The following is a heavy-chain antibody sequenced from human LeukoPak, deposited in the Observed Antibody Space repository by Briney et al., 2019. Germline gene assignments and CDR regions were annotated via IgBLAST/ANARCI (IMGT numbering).Heavy chain of an antibody. CDR1: GGSISSYY. D-gene: IGHD3-10*01. CDR3: AGEERLLWFGEQKGWFDP. Sequence: SETLSLTCTVSGGSISSYYWSWIRQPPGKGLEWIWYIYYSGSTNYNPSLKSRVTISVDTSKNQFSLKLSSVTAADTAVYYCAGEERLLWFGEQKGWFDPWGQGTLVTVSS. V-gene: IGHV4-59*01. CDR2: IYYSGST. J-gene: IGHJ5*02.